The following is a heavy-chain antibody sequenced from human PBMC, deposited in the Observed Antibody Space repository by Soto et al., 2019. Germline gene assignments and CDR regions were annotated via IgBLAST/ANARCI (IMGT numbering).Heavy chain of an antibody. CDR1: GFNFSNHW. Sequence: VHLVESGGGLVQPGGSLRLSCAASGFNFSNHWMHWVRQRPGEGLVWVSRITSDGKSKAYAESVKGRFAISRDNAKNILYLQMNGLTAEDTAVYYCARESGDWPLNWFDPWGQGTLVTVSS. D-gene: IGHD2-21*02. V-gene: IGHV3-74*01. CDR2: ITSDGKSK. J-gene: IGHJ5*02. CDR3: ARESGDWPLNWFDP.